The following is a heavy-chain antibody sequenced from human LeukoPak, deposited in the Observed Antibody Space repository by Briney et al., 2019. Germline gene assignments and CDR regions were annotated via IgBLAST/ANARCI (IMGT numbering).Heavy chain of an antibody. Sequence: GGSLRLSCAASGFTFSSYAMSWVRQAPGKGLEWVSAISGSDGSTYYADSVKGRFTISRDNSKNTLYLQVNSLRAEDTAVYYCAKAWLEQGGMFDYWGQGTPVTVSS. CDR1: GFTFSSYA. CDR3: AKAWLEQGGMFDY. J-gene: IGHJ4*02. D-gene: IGHD1/OR15-1a*01. V-gene: IGHV3-23*01. CDR2: ISGSDGST.